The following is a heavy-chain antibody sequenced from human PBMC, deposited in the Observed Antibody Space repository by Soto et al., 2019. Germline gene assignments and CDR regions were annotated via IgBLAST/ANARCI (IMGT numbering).Heavy chain of an antibody. J-gene: IGHJ5*02. CDR1: GFTFNNNA. CDR3: AKDSYGDFGRP. CDR2: ITGRGGAT. Sequence: GGSLRLSCAASGFTFNNNAKSWVRHAPGKGLESVSAITGRGGATSYADSVKGRSTISRGNSDNTLYLQMNSLRADATAAYYFAKDSYGDFGRPWGQGTLGTVAS. D-gene: IGHD5-18*01. V-gene: IGHV3-23*01.